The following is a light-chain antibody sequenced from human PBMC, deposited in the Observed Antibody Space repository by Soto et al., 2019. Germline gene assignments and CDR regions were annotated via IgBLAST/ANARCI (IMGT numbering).Light chain of an antibody. CDR3: QQYSSSPPIT. J-gene: IGKJ5*01. V-gene: IGKV3-20*01. Sequence: EIVLTQSPGTLSLSPGERATLSCRASHSVSSSYLAWYQQKPGQAPRLLIYGASSRATGIPDRFSGSGSGTAFTLTISRLEPEDVAVYYCQQYSSSPPITFGQGTGLDIK. CDR2: GAS. CDR1: HSVSSSY.